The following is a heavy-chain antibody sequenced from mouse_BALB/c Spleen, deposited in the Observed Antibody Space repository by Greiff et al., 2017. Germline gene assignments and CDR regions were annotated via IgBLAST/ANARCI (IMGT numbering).Heavy chain of an antibody. CDR2: IDPENGNT. CDR3: ARLLRPGD. J-gene: IGHJ2*01. Sequence: VQLQQSGAELVRPGALVKLSCKASGFNIKDYYMHWVKQRPEQGLEWIGWIDPENGNTIYDPKFQGKASITADTSSNTAYLQLSSLTSEDTAVYYCARLLRPGDWGQGTTLTVSS. CDR1: GFNIKDYY. V-gene: IGHV14-1*02. D-gene: IGHD1-2*01.